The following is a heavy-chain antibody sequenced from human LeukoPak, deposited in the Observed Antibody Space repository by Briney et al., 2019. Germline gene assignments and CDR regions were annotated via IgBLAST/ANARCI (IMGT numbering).Heavy chain of an antibody. V-gene: IGHV3-7*03. CDR3: ARLAEDAFDI. D-gene: IGHD6-13*01. CDR2: IKLDGSEK. Sequence: PGGSLRLSCAASGFSFSNAWMSWVRQAPGKGLEWVANIKLDGSEKNYVDSVKGRFTISRDNTKNSLYLQMNSLRVEDTAVYYCARLAEDAFDIWGQGTMVTVSS. J-gene: IGHJ3*02. CDR1: GFSFSNAW.